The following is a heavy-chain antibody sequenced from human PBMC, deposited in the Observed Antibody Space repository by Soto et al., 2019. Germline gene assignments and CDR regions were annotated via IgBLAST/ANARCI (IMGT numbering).Heavy chain of an antibody. V-gene: IGHV4-34*01. D-gene: IGHD6-13*01. J-gene: IGHJ4*02. CDR3: ARAGFWRAAGRVARNY. Sequence: QVQLQQWGAGLLKPSETLSLTCAVYGGSFSGYYWSWIRQPPGKGLEWIGEINHSGSTNYNPSLKSRVNISVDTSKNQFSLKLSSVTAADTAVYYCARAGFWRAAGRVARNYWGQGTLVTVSS. CDR1: GGSFSGYY. CDR2: INHSGST.